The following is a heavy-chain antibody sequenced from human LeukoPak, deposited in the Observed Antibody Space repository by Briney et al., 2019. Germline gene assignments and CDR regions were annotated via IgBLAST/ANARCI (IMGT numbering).Heavy chain of an antibody. CDR1: GYTFTGYY. V-gene: IGHV1-2*02. J-gene: IGHJ3*02. CDR2: INPNSGGT. Sequence: GASVTVSCKASGYTFTGYYMHWVRQAPGQGLEWMGWINPNSGGTNYAQKFQGRVTMTRDTSISTAYMELSRLRSDDTAVYYCARDRGTAMVRYNDAFDIWGQGTMVTVSS. D-gene: IGHD5-18*01. CDR3: ARDRGTAMVRYNDAFDI.